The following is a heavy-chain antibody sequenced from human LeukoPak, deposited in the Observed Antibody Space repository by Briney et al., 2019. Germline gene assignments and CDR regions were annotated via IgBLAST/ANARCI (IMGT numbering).Heavy chain of an antibody. D-gene: IGHD3-10*01. Sequence: SQTLSLTCTVSGGSISSGDYYWSWIRQPPGKGLEWIGCIYYSGSTYYNPSLKSRVTISVDTSKNQFSLELSSVTAADTAVYYCARSTITMVRGVIIPNWFDPWGQGTLVTVSS. CDR1: GGSISSGDYY. CDR2: IYYSGST. CDR3: ARSTITMVRGVIIPNWFDP. J-gene: IGHJ5*02. V-gene: IGHV4-30-4*01.